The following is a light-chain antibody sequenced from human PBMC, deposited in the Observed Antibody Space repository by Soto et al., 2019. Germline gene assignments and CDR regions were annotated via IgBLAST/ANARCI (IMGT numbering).Light chain of an antibody. J-gene: IGLJ2*01. CDR1: SGHSNYA. CDR3: QTWGTGIRV. CDR2: LNSDGSH. Sequence: QSVLTQSPSASASLGASVKLTCTLDSGHSNYAIAWHQQQPEKGPRYLMRLNSDGSHNKGDGIPDRFSVSSSGAERYLTISSLQSEDEADYYCQTWGTGIRVFGGGTQLTVL. V-gene: IGLV4-69*01.